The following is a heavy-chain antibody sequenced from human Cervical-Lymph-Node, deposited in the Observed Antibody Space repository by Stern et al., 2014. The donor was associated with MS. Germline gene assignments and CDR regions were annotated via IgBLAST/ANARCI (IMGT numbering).Heavy chain of an antibody. J-gene: IGHJ4*02. CDR1: CASITTNH. V-gene: IGHV4-59*08. D-gene: IGHD4-17*01. Sequence: QVQLQESGPGLVKPSETLSLTCVVSCASITTNHWSWIRQSPGKGLEWIGNVHYTGSTTYNPALQSRVTTAMDTSTKQFSLSLSSVTAADTAVYFCASCDGYSFASWGQGTLVTVSS. CDR2: VHYTGST. CDR3: ASCDGYSFAS.